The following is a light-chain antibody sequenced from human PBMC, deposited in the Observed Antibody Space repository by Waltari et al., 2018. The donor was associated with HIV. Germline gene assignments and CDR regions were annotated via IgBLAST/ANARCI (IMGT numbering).Light chain of an antibody. CDR2: GTS. V-gene: IGKV3-15*01. CDR3: LQYNNWPPWT. Sequence: EIVMTQSPATLSVSPGERATLSCRASQTIGSNLAWYHQKPGQAPRLLIYGTSTRATGIPARFSGLGSGTEFTLTISSLQSEDFAVYYCLQYNNWPPWTFGQGTKVEIK. J-gene: IGKJ1*01. CDR1: QTIGSN.